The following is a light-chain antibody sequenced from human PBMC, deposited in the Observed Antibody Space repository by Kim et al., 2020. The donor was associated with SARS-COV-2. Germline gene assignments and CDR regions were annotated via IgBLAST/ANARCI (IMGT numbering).Light chain of an antibody. CDR3: KQALQMHT. CDR1: QSLLHSNGYNY. CDR2: LGS. J-gene: IGKJ2*01. V-gene: IGKV2-28*01. Sequence: DIVMTQSPLSLPVTPGEPASISCRSSQSLLHSNGYNYLDWYLQKPGQSPQLLIYLGSSRASGVPDRFSGNGSGTHFTLKISRAEAEDVGVYYCKQALQMHTFGQGTKLEI.